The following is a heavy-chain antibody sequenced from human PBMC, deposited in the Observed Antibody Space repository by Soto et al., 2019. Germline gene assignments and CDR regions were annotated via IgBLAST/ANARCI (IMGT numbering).Heavy chain of an antibody. Sequence: EVQLVESGGGLIQPGGSLRLSCAASGFTVSSNYMSWVRQAPGKRLEWVSVIYSGGSTYYADSVKGRFTISRDNAKNAQSLQMNSRRAEDTAVYYFASSGGDSVSYFESWGQGTLVTVSS. V-gene: IGHV3-53*01. CDR1: GFTVSSNY. D-gene: IGHD2-21*02. CDR3: ASSGGDSVSYFES. J-gene: IGHJ4*02. CDR2: IYSGGST.